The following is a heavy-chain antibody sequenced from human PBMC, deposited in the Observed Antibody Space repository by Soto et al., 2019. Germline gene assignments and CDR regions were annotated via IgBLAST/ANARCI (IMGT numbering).Heavy chain of an antibody. CDR2: IYHSGST. Sequence: SATLSLTCAVSGYSITSGYYWGWIRQPPGKGLEWIGSIYHSGSTYYNPSLKSRVTISVDTPQKLFSLKLSSVTAADTAVYYCARLPYAYSGYDETYFDYWGQGTLV. CDR3: ARLPYAYSGYDETYFDY. CDR1: GYSITSGYY. V-gene: IGHV4-38-2*01. J-gene: IGHJ4*02. D-gene: IGHD5-12*01.